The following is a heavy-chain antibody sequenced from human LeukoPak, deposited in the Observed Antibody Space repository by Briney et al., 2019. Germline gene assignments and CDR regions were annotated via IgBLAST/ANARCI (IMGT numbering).Heavy chain of an antibody. J-gene: IGHJ5*02. CDR3: AKEGWFDP. CDR2: INTNTGNA. CDR1: GYTFTSYA. Sequence: ASVKVSCKASGYTFTSYAMNWVRQAPGQGLEWRGWINTNTGNATYAQGFTGRVVFSLDTSVSTTYLQMSSLKAEDTAVYYCAKEGWFDPWGQGTLVIVSS. V-gene: IGHV7-4-1*02.